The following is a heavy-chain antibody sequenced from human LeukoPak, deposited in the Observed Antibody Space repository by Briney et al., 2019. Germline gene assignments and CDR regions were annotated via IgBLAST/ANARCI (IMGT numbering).Heavy chain of an antibody. Sequence: PGGSLRLSCIGSGFTFSNFWMNWVRQAPGKGLEWVAIIKQDGSEEYYVDSVKGRFTISRDNAKNSLSLQMNSLRVEDSAVYFCAGSSGFIPYHWGQGTLVTVSS. D-gene: IGHD3-10*01. CDR1: GFTFSNFW. CDR3: AGSSGFIPYH. CDR2: IKQDGSEE. J-gene: IGHJ1*01. V-gene: IGHV3-7*01.